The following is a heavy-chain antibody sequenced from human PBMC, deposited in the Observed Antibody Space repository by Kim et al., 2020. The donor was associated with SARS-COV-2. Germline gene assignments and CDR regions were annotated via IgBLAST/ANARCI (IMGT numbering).Heavy chain of an antibody. D-gene: IGHD5-18*01. CDR3: AKDILHGYSYGPGFDY. J-gene: IGHJ4*02. Sequence: GGSLRLSCAASGFTFDDYTMHWVRQAPGKGLEWVSLISWDGGSTYYADSVKGRFTISRDNSKNSLYLQMNSLRTEDTALYYCAKDILHGYSYGPGFDYWGQGTLVTVS. CDR2: ISWDGGST. CDR1: GFTFDDYT. V-gene: IGHV3-43*01.